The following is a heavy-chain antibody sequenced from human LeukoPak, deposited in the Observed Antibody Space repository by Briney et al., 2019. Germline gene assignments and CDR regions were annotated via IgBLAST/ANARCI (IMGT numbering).Heavy chain of an antibody. CDR3: ARRDDY. CDR1: GGSFSGYY. V-gene: IGHV4-34*01. J-gene: IGHJ4*02. CDR2: INHRGST. Sequence: SETLSLTCAVYGGSFSGYYWSWIRQPPGKGLEWIGEINHRGSTNYNPSLTSRATISVDTSKNQFSLKLSSVTAADTAVYYCARRDDYWGQGTLVTVSS.